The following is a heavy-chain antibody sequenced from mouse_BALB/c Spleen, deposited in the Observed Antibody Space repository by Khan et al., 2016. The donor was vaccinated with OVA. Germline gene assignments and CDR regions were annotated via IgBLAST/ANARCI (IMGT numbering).Heavy chain of an antibody. CDR3: ASGLFDV. CDR2: INHDNDDT. CDR1: GYTFTDYY. J-gene: IGHJ1*01. Sequence: EVQLQQSGPELVKPGASVKMSCKASGYTFTDYYMKWMKQSHGKSLEWIGDINHDNDDTFYNQKFKGKAKLTVDKSSSIAYMQLNSLTSEYSAVFYCASGLFDVWGAGTTVTVSS. V-gene: IGHV1-19*01.